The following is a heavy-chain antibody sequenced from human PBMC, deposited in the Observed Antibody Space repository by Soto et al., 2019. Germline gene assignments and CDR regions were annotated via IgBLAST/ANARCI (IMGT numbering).Heavy chain of an antibody. Sequence: SQLLCVSYAVYWGTFGGYYWSWIRQPTGKGLEWIGEINHSGSTNYNPSLKSRVTISVDTSKNQFSLKLSSVTAADTAVYYCARIELGITGTRLPFDYWGQRTLVTVSS. CDR2: INHSGST. D-gene: IGHD1-20*01. V-gene: IGHV4-34*01. J-gene: IGHJ4*02. CDR1: WGTFGGYY. CDR3: ARIELGITGTRLPFDY.